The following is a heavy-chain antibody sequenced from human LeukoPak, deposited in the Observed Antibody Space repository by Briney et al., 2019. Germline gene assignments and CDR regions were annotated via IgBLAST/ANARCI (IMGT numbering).Heavy chain of an antibody. V-gene: IGHV4-30-2*01. CDR3: ARYSRSDYYFDY. CDR1: GGSISSGGYS. CDR2: IYHSGST. Sequence: SENLSLTCAVSGGSISSGGYSWSWIRQPPGKGLEWIGYIYHSGSTYYNPSLKSRVTISVDRSKNQFSLKLSSVTAADTAVYYCARYSRSDYYFDYWGQGTLVTVSS. D-gene: IGHD2-21*01. J-gene: IGHJ4*02.